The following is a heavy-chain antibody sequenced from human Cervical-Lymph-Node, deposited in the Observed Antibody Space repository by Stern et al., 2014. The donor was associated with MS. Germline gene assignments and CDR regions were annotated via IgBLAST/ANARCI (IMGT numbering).Heavy chain of an antibody. V-gene: IGHV1-69*01. CDR2: IIPIFGTA. CDR1: GGTFSSYA. D-gene: IGHD3-22*01. J-gene: IGHJ6*02. CDR3: ARGPQYYYDSSGYYDPLMGYYYYYGMDV. Sequence: QVQLVQSGAEVKKPGSSVKVSCKASGGTFSSYAISWVRQAPGQGLEWMGGIIPIFGTANYAQKFQGRVTITADESTSTAYMELSSLRSEDTAVYYCARGPQYYYDSSGYYDPLMGYYYYYGMDVWGQGTTVTVSS.